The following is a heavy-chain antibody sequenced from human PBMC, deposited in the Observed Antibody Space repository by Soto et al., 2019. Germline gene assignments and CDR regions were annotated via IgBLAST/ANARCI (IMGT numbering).Heavy chain of an antibody. J-gene: IGHJ6*02. Sequence: QVQLLQSGAEVKKPGSSVKVSCKASGVTFSSLAISWVRQAPGQGLAWMGGIIPIFGTSTYAQKFQGRVTITADESTSTAYMDLNSLRSDDTGVYYCVRPTDGMDVWGQGTTVTVSS. CDR1: GVTFSSLA. CDR3: VRPTDGMDV. V-gene: IGHV1-69*12. CDR2: IIPIFGTS.